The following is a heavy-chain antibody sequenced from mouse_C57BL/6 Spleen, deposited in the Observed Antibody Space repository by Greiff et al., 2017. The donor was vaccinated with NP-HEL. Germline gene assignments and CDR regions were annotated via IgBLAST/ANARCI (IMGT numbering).Heavy chain of an antibody. Sequence: EVQLVESGEGLVKPGGSLKLSCAASGFTFSSYAMSWVRQTPEKRLEWVAYISSGGDYIYYADTVKGRFTISRDNARNTLYLQMSSLKSEDTAMYYCTREGDYDGDYYAMDYWGQGTSVTVSS. CDR2: ISSGGDYI. CDR3: TREGDYDGDYYAMDY. CDR1: GFTFSSYA. V-gene: IGHV5-9-1*02. J-gene: IGHJ4*01. D-gene: IGHD2-4*01.